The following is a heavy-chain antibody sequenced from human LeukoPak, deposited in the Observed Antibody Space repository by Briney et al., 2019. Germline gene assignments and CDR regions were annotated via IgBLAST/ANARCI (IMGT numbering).Heavy chain of an antibody. CDR2: IYTSGRT. Sequence: SETLSLTYTVSGGSISYYYWNWIRQPAGKGLEWIGRIYTSGRTYYNPSLKSRVSMSVDTSKNQFSLKLSSVTAADTAVYYCARDSGSDCSGGSCYSGYMDVWGKGTTVTVSS. J-gene: IGHJ6*03. CDR1: GGSISYYY. D-gene: IGHD2-15*01. CDR3: ARDSGSDCSGGSCYSGYMDV. V-gene: IGHV4-4*07.